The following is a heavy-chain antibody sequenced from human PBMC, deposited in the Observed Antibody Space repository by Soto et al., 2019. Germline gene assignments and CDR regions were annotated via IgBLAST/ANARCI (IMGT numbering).Heavy chain of an antibody. D-gene: IGHD3-9*01. CDR1: GFTFSSYA. Sequence: EVQLLESGGGLVQPGGSLRLSCAASGFTFSSYAMSWVRQAPGKGLEWVSAISGSGGSTYYAHSVKGRFTISRDNSKNTLYLQMNSLRAEDTAVYYCAKDGNPIPYLTGYYRLGWFDPWGQGTLVTVSS. J-gene: IGHJ5*02. V-gene: IGHV3-23*01. CDR2: ISGSGGST. CDR3: AKDGNPIPYLTGYYRLGWFDP.